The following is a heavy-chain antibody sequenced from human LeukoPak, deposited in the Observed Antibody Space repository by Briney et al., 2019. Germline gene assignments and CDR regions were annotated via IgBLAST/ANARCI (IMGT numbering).Heavy chain of an antibody. V-gene: IGHV1-2*02. CDR1: GYTFTGYY. J-gene: IGHJ4*02. Sequence: GASVKVSCKASGYTFTGYYMHWVRQAPGQGLEWMGWINPNSGGTNYAQKFQGRVTMTRDTSISTAYMELSRLRSDDTAVYYCARFYDSSGYYYIDYWGQGTLVTVSS. CDR2: INPNSGGT. D-gene: IGHD3-22*01. CDR3: ARFYDSSGYYYIDY.